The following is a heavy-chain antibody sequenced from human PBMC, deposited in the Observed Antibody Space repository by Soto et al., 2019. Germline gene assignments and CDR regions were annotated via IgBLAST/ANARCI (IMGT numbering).Heavy chain of an antibody. CDR3: AKDRSTMRWFDP. CDR1: GASVRSYH. Sequence: PSETLSLTCAVSGASVRSYHWSWIRQAAGKGLEWIGRVQMSGTTNYNPSLKTRVTMSLDTSKNEVSLGMTSVTAADTAVYFCAKDRSTMRWFDPWGQGILVTVSS. V-gene: IGHV4-4*07. D-gene: IGHD1-1*01. J-gene: IGHJ5*02. CDR2: VQMSGTT.